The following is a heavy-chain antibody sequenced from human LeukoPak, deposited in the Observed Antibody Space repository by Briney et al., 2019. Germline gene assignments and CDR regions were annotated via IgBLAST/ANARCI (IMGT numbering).Heavy chain of an antibody. CDR2: INAGNGNT. CDR1: GYTFTSYA. D-gene: IGHD3-3*01. Sequence: ASVKVSCKASGYTFTSYAMHWVRQAPGQRLEWMGWINAGNGNTKYSQKFQGRVTITRDTSASTAYMELSSLRSEDTAVHYCARDRPHYDFRSGPPNWFDPWGQGTLVTVSS. J-gene: IGHJ5*02. CDR3: ARDRPHYDFRSGPPNWFDP. V-gene: IGHV1-3*01.